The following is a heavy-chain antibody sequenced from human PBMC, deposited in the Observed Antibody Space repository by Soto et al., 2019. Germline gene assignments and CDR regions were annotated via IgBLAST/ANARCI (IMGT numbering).Heavy chain of an antibody. CDR3: AKDTRTGRVGGGLY. Sequence: QVQLVESGGGVVQPGRSLRLSCAASGFTFSSYGMHWVRQAPGKGLEWVAVISYDGSNKYYADSVKGRFTISRDNSKNTLYLQMNSLRAEDTAVYYCAKDTRTGRVGGGLYWGQGTLVTVSS. CDR1: GFTFSSYG. V-gene: IGHV3-30*18. CDR2: ISYDGSNK. D-gene: IGHD1-1*01. J-gene: IGHJ4*02.